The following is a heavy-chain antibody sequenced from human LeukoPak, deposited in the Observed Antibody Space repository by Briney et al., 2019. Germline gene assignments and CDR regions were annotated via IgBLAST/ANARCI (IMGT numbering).Heavy chain of an antibody. V-gene: IGHV3-23*01. D-gene: IGHD6-13*01. CDR2: ISGSGGST. CDR3: AKSIAAPGEY. CDR1: GFTFSNAW. J-gene: IGHJ4*02. Sequence: GGSLRLSCAASGFTFSNAWMSWVRQAPGKGLEWVSAISGSGGSTYYADSVKGRFTISRDNSKNTLYLQMNSLRAEDTAVYYCAKSIAAPGEYWGQGTLVTVSS.